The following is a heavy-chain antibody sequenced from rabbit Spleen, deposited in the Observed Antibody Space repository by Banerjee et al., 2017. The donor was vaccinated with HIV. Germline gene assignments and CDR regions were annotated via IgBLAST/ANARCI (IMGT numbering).Heavy chain of an antibody. CDR1: GFSFSSSYW. Sequence: QEQLEESGGDLVKPEGSLTLTCTASGFSFSSSYWICWVRQAPGKGLEWIACIYGGSSTSTDYASWAKGRFTISKTSSTTVTLQMTSLTAADTATYFCARDTGTSFSTYGMDLWGQGTLVTVS. CDR3: ARDTGTSFSTYGMDL. CDR2: IYGGSSTST. V-gene: IGHV1S45*01. D-gene: IGHD8-1*01. J-gene: IGHJ3*01.